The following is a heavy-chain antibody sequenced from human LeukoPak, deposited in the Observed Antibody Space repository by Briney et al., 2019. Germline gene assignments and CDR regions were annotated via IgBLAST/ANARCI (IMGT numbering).Heavy chain of an antibody. V-gene: IGHV3-9*01. CDR1: GFTFDNYA. CDR3: AKFVAWLADSPLDY. CDR2: ISWNSGSI. D-gene: IGHD6-19*01. J-gene: IGHJ4*02. Sequence: TGGSLRLSCAASGFTFDNYAMHWVRQAPGKGLEWVSGISWNSGSIGYADSVKGRFTISRDNAKNSLYLQMNSLRAEDTAVYYCAKFVAWLADSPLDYWGQGTLVTVSS.